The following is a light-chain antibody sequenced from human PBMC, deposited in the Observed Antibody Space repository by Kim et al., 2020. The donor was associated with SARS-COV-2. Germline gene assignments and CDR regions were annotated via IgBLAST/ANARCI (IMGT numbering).Light chain of an antibody. V-gene: IGKV1-33*01. CDR1: QDISNY. J-gene: IGKJ4*01. CDR3: QQYDNLPRLT. Sequence: SVGDRVTITCQASQDISNYLNWYQQKPGKAPKLLIYDASNLETRVPSRFSGSGSGTDFTFTISSLQPEDIATYYCQQYDNLPRLTFGGGTKVDIK. CDR2: DAS.